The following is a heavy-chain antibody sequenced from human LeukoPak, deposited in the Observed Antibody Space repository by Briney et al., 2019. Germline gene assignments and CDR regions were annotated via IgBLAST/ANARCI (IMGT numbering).Heavy chain of an antibody. CDR2: IRYDGSNK. CDR1: GFTFSSYG. V-gene: IGHV3-30*02. J-gene: IGHJ3*02. Sequence: GGSLGLSCAASGFTFSSYGMHWVRQAPGKGLEWVAFIRYDGSNKYYADSVKGRFTISRDNSKNTLYLQMNSLRAEDTAVYYCAKDRTPWVKDAFDIWGQGTMVTVSS. D-gene: IGHD7-27*01. CDR3: AKDRTPWVKDAFDI.